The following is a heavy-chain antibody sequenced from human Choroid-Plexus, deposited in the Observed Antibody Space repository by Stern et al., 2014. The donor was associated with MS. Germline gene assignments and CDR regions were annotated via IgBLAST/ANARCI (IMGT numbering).Heavy chain of an antibody. Sequence: QVQLVESGGGVVQPVGPLSLSCVGSGFPFGSCAMHCVRPAPGKGLDGVAGVSYDGSNKYYADSVKCRFTISRDNSQNTLYMQMSSLRPEDTAVYYCAKDRQYLTYFFDHWGQGSLVTVSS. CDR3: AKDRQYLTYFFDH. J-gene: IGHJ5*02. D-gene: IGHD2/OR15-2a*01. CDR2: VSYDGSNK. CDR1: GFPFGSCA. V-gene: IGHV3-30*18.